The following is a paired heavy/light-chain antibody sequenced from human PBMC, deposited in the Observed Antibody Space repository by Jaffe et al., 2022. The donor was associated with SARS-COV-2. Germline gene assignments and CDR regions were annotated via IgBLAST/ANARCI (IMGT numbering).Light chain of an antibody. CDR3: QQRSNWPIT. CDR1: QTVSNY. Sequence: EIVLTQSPATLSLSPGERATLSCRASQTVSNYLAWYRQKPGQAPRLLIYDASNRATGIPARFSGSGSGTDFTLTISSLEPEDFAVYYCQQRSNWPITFGQGTRLEIK. CDR2: DAS. V-gene: IGKV3-11*01. J-gene: IGKJ5*01.
Heavy chain of an antibody. D-gene: IGHD5-18*01. V-gene: IGHV3-30*03. CDR3: FKEKRGYSYGDY. CDR2: ISDDGTDR. Sequence: QVQLVESGGGVVQPGRSLRLSCAASGFIFSNYGMHWVRQAPGKGLEWVAVISDDGTDRRYADSVKGRFTISRDYSKNTVFLQMNSLRPEDTAVYHCFKEKRGYSYGDYWGQGTLVTVSS. J-gene: IGHJ4*02. CDR1: GFIFSNYG.